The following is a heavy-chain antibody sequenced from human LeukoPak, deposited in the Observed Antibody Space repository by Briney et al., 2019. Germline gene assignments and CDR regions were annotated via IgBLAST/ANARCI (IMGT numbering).Heavy chain of an antibody. Sequence: GGSLRLSCAASGFTFSSYGMHWVRQAPGKGLEWVAVIWYDGSNKYYADSVKGRFTISRDNSKNTLYLQMNSLRAEDTAVYYCAIRIVVVPAAASGAFDIWGQGTMVTVSS. J-gene: IGHJ3*02. CDR2: IWYDGSNK. D-gene: IGHD2-2*01. V-gene: IGHV3-30*02. CDR3: AIRIVVVPAAASGAFDI. CDR1: GFTFSSYG.